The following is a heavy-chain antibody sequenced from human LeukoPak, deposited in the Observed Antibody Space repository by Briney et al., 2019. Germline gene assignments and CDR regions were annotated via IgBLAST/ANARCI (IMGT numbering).Heavy chain of an antibody. D-gene: IGHD7-27*01. CDR3: ARGYWGSPDYYYMDV. Sequence: TLSLTCTVSGASLSSGSYYWSWIRQPAGEGLEWLGRIYPSGSTDYNPSLKSRVTISIDTSKNQFSLKQSSVTAADTAVYYCARGYWGSPDYYYMDVWGKGTTVTISS. V-gene: IGHV4-61*02. J-gene: IGHJ6*03. CDR1: GASLSSGSYY. CDR2: IYPSGST.